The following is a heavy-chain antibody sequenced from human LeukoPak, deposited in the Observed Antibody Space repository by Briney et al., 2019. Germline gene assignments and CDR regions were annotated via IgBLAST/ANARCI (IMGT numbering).Heavy chain of an antibody. Sequence: ASVKVSCKASGYTFTGYYMHRVRQAPGQGLEWMGWINPNSGGTNYAQKFQGWVTMTRDTSISTAYMELSRLRSDDPAVYYCARGGLPPHAFDIWGQGTMVTVSS. CDR1: GYTFTGYY. V-gene: IGHV1-2*04. CDR2: INPNSGGT. CDR3: ARGGLPPHAFDI. J-gene: IGHJ3*02.